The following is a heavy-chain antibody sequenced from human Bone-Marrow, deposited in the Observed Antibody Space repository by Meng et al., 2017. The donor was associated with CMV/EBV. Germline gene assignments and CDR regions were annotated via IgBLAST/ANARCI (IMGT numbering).Heavy chain of an antibody. CDR3: ARGDYGGNSGFDP. Sequence: QVQLVQSGAEVKKPGASVTVSCEASGYTFTSYFMHWVRQAPGQGPEWVGIINPSGGATTYAQKFQGRVTMTRDTSTSTVYMGLTNLRSDDTAVYYCARGDYGGNSGFDPWGQGTLVTVSS. CDR2: INPSGGAT. CDR1: GYTFTSYF. J-gene: IGHJ5*02. D-gene: IGHD4-23*01. V-gene: IGHV1-46*01.